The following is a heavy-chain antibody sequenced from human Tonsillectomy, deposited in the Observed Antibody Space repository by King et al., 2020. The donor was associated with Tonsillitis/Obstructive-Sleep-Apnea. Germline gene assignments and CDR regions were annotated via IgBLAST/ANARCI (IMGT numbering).Heavy chain of an antibody. CDR1: GGSISSGNYY. D-gene: IGHD5-18*01. CDR2: ISYTGST. V-gene: IGHV4-31*01. Sequence: QLQESGPGLVKPSQTLSLSCTVSGGSISSGNYYWTWIRQHPRKGLEWIGYISYTGSTYYNPSLTSLVTISIDTSKNQFSLKLSPLTAADTAVYYCARWARYTYGLDYWGQGTLVTVSS. CDR3: ARWARYTYGLDY. J-gene: IGHJ4*02.